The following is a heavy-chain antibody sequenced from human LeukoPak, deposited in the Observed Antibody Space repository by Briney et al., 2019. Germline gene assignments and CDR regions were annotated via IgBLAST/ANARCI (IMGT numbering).Heavy chain of an antibody. CDR3: AKGGSHGDYEFDY. CDR2: IYYSGST. J-gene: IGHJ4*02. CDR1: GGSISSYY. V-gene: IGHV4-59*01. Sequence: SETLSLTCTVSGGSISSYYWSWIRQPPGKGLEWIGYIYYSGSTNYNPSLKSRVTISVDTSKNQFSLKLSSVTAADTAVYYCAKGGSHGDYEFDYWGQGTLVTVSS. D-gene: IGHD4-17*01.